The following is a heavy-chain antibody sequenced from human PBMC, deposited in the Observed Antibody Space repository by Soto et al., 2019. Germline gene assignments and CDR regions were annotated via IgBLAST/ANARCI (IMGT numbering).Heavy chain of an antibody. D-gene: IGHD2-8*01. CDR1: AFSLSTNGVG. J-gene: IGHJ4*02. V-gene: IGHV2-5*01. CDR2: IYWNEDK. CDR3: VHTVMVHTITGGHYFDY. Sequence: XGPTLVNPTQTLTLTCTFSAFSLSTNGVGVGWIRQPPGKPLEWLSVIYWNEDKRYSRSLKSRLSITKDTSKNQVVLTMTTMDPVDTATYYCVHTVMVHTITGGHYFDYSGPGILVTVSS.